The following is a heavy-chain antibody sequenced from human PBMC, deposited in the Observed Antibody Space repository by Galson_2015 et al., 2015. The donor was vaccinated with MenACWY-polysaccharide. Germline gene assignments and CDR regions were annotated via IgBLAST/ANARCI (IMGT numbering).Heavy chain of an antibody. CDR2: IHYRGST. Sequence: TLSRACNVSGDSTRSSGYYWSWIRQHPGEGLEWMGYIHYRGSTSYNPSLKSRLLISGDASNGQFSLKLSSVTAADTAVYYCARYNIAAGDFDYWGQGALVTVSS. D-gene: IGHD6-25*01. CDR1: GDSTRSSGYY. J-gene: IGHJ4*02. CDR3: ARYNIAAGDFDY. V-gene: IGHV4-31*03.